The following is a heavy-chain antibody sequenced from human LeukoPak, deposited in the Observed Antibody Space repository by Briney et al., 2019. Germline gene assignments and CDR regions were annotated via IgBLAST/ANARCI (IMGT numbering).Heavy chain of an antibody. CDR1: GFTFSSYW. D-gene: IGHD4-17*01. J-gene: IGHJ3*02. CDR2: IKQDGSEK. CDR3: ARSGDYGTFDI. V-gene: IGHV3-7*01. Sequence: GGSLRLSCAASGFTFSSYWLDWVRRAPGKGLEWVANIKQDGSEKYYVDSVKGRFTISRDNAKNSLYLQMNSLTAEDTAVYYCARSGDYGTFDIWGLGTMVTVSX.